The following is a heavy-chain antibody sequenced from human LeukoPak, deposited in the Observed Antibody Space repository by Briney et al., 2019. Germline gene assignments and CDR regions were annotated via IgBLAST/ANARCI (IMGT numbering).Heavy chain of an antibody. CDR1: SGSISSGGYY. CDR2: ISYSGRT. D-gene: IGHD2-21*02. CDR3: ARVQHGGNSDYFDY. V-gene: IGHV4-31*03. Sequence: SQTLSLTCSVSSGSISSGGYYWTWIRQHPGKGLEWIGFISYSGRTYYNPSLKSRVTISIDTSKNQFSLKLSSVTAADTAVYYCARVQHGGNSDYFDYWGQGTLVTVSS. J-gene: IGHJ4*02.